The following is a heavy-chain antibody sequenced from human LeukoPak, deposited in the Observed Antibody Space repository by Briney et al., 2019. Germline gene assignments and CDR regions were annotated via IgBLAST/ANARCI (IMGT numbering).Heavy chain of an antibody. J-gene: IGHJ6*02. D-gene: IGHD1-1*01. CDR1: GFTFRSYA. CDR2: ISGSGATT. Sequence: GGSLRLSCAASGFTFRSYAMNWVRQAPGKGLEWVSAISGSGATTYSADSVKGWFTISRDNSKNSLYLQMNSLRAEDTAVYYCAKSINEYFYDGIDVWGRGTTVTVSS. CDR3: AKSINEYFYDGIDV. V-gene: IGHV3-23*01.